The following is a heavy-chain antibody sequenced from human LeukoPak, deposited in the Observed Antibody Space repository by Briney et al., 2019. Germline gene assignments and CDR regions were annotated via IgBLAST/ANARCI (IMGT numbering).Heavy chain of an antibody. J-gene: IGHJ4*02. CDR2: INHSGST. Sequence: SETLSLTCAVYGGSFSGYCWSWIRQPPGKGLEWIGEINHSGSTNYNPSLKSRVTISVDTSKNQFSLKLSSVTAADTAVYYCARGSATDYFDYWGQGTLVTVSS. CDR1: GGSFSGYC. CDR3: ARGSATDYFDY. V-gene: IGHV4-34*01. D-gene: IGHD1-26*01.